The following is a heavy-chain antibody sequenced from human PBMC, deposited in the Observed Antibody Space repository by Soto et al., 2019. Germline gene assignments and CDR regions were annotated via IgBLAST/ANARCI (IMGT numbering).Heavy chain of an antibody. CDR1: GFTFSSYA. V-gene: IGHV3-23*01. Sequence: EVQLLESGGGLVQPGGSLRLSCAASGFTFSSYAMSWVRQAPGKGLEWVSAISGSGGSTYYADSVKGRFTIARDNSKNTLYLQINSLRAEDTAVYYCANAVPGGLYYGMDVWGQGTTVTVSS. J-gene: IGHJ6*02. CDR3: ANAVPGGLYYGMDV. D-gene: IGHD2-2*01. CDR2: ISGSGGST.